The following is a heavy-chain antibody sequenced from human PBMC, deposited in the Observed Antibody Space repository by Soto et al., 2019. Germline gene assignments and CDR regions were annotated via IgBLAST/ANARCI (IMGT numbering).Heavy chain of an antibody. CDR3: ARGDATKIVVTTYFAMDV. V-gene: IGHV1-69*12. CDR2: IIPVFGTP. CDR1: GGSLSNYG. D-gene: IGHD3-22*01. J-gene: IGHJ6*02. Sequence: QVQLVQSGAEVKKPGSSVKVSCKASGGSLSNYGISWVRQAPGQGLEWMGAIIPVFGTPNYAQKFQDRVTITADESTTTVYMEVRSLTSEDTAVYYCARGDATKIVVTTYFAMDVGVQGTTVTVSS.